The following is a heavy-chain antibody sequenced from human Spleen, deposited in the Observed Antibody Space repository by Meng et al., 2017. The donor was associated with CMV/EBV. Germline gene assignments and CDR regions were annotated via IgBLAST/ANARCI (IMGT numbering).Heavy chain of an antibody. Sequence: SGYTFTGYYMHWVRQAPGQGLEWMGWINPNSGGTNYAQKFQGRVTMTRDTSISTAYMELSRLRSDDTAVYYCARILLIAAAGISADYWGQGTLVTVSS. CDR2: INPNSGGT. J-gene: IGHJ4*02. CDR1: GYTFTGYY. CDR3: ARILLIAAAGISADY. D-gene: IGHD6-13*01. V-gene: IGHV1-2*02.